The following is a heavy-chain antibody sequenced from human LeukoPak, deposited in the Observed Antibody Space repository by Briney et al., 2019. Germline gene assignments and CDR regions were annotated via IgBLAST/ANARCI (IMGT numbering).Heavy chain of an antibody. Sequence: GASVKVSCKASGYTFTSYDINWVRQATGQGLEWMGWMNPNSGNTDYAQKFQGRATVTRNTSISTAYMELSSLRSEDAAVYCCARGSSRTRPRGWFEPWGQGTLVTVSS. CDR1: GYTFTSYD. CDR2: MNPNSGNT. D-gene: IGHD6-6*01. J-gene: IGHJ5*02. V-gene: IGHV1-8*01. CDR3: ARGSSRTRPRGWFEP.